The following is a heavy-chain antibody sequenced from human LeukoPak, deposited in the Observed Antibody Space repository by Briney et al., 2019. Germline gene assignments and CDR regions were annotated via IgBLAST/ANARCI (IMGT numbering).Heavy chain of an antibody. V-gene: IGHV3-21*01. CDR2: ISYTSGSI. J-gene: IGHJ5*02. CDR3: ARETRWFDP. CDR1: GFTFSTYT. Sequence: PGGSLRLSCAASGFTFSTYTMNWVRQAPGKGLEWVSSISYTSGSIYYADSLKGRFTISRDNAKSSLYLQMNSLRAEDTAVYYCARETRWFDPWGQGTLVTVSS.